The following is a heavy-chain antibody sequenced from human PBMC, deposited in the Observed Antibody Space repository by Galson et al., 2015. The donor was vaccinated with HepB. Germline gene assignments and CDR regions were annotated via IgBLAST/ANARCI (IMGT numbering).Heavy chain of an antibody. D-gene: IGHD3-16*02. J-gene: IGHJ4*02. Sequence: SLRLSCAASGFTFSNAWMSWVRQAPGKGLEWVGRIKSKTDGGTTDYAAPVKGRFTISRDDSKNTLYLQMNSLKTEDTAVYYCTTDYDYVRGSYRYDNYWGQGTLVTVSS. CDR3: TTDYDYVRGSYRYDNY. V-gene: IGHV3-15*01. CDR2: IKSKTDGGTT. CDR1: GFTFSNAW.